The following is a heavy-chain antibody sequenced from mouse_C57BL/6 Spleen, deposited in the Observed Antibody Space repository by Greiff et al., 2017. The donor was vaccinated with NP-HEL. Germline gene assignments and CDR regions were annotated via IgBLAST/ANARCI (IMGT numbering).Heavy chain of an antibody. CDR3: ARRGYYGIYAMDY. D-gene: IGHD1-1*01. V-gene: IGHV1-54*01. Sequence: VQLQQSGAELVRPGTSVKVSCKASGYAFTNYLIDWVKQRPGQGLEWIGVINPGSGGTNYNEKFKGKATLTADKSSSTAYMQLSSLTSEDSAVYFCARRGYYGIYAMDYWGQGTSVTVSS. J-gene: IGHJ4*01. CDR1: GYAFTNYL. CDR2: INPGSGGT.